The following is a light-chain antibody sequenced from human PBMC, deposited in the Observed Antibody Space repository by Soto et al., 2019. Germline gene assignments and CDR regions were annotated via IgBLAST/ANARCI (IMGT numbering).Light chain of an antibody. Sequence: QSVLTQPPSVSGAPGQRVTISCTGGSSNIGSGYDVHWYQQLPGTAPKLLIYGNTNRPSGVPDRFSASTSATSASLASTGLQAEDEGDYYCASWDDSLNGGVFGGGTKVTVL. CDR1: SSNIGSGYD. CDR3: ASWDDSLNGGV. CDR2: GNT. J-gene: IGLJ3*02. V-gene: IGLV1-40*01.